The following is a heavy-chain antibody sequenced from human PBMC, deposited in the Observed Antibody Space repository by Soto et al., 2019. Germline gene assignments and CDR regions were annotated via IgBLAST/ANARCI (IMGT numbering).Heavy chain of an antibody. D-gene: IGHD6-6*01. CDR2: MNPNSGNT. Sequence: GSSVKVSCKASGYTFTSYDINWVRQATGQGLEWMGWMNPNSGNTGYAQKFQGRVTMTRNTSISTAYMELSSLRSEDTAVYYCARGLRGSSANNWFDPWGQGTLVTVSS. J-gene: IGHJ5*02. CDR1: GYTFTSYD. V-gene: IGHV1-8*01. CDR3: ARGLRGSSANNWFDP.